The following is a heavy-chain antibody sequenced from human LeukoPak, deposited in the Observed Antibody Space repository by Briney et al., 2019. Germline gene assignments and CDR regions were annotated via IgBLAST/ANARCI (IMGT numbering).Heavy chain of an antibody. D-gene: IGHD3-22*01. CDR3: AGEDYFDSSGYASWRFDI. CDR1: GDSVSSNSAA. Sequence: SQTLSLTCAIFGDSVSSNSAAWNWIRQSPSRGLEWLGRTYYRSKWYNDYAVSVKSRITINPDTSKNQFSLQLNSVTPEDTAVYYCAGEDYFDSSGYASWRFDIWGQGTMVTVSS. V-gene: IGHV6-1*01. CDR2: TYYRSKWYN. J-gene: IGHJ3*02.